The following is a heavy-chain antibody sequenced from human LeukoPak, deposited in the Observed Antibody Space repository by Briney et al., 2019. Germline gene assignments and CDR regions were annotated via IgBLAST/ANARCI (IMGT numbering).Heavy chain of an antibody. D-gene: IGHD2-2*03. CDR3: AKDGYCSSTSCYWEWGYFDY. V-gene: IGHV3-7*01. J-gene: IGHJ4*02. CDR1: GFTFSSYW. Sequence: GGSLRLSCAASGFTFSSYWMSWVRQAPGKGLEWVANIKQDGSEKYYVDSVKGRFTISRDNAKNSLYLQMNSLRAEDTAVYYCAKDGYCSSTSCYWEWGYFDYWGQGTLVTVSS. CDR2: IKQDGSEK.